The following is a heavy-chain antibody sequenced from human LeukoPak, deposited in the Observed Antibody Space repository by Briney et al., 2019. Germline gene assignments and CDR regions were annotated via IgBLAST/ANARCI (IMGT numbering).Heavy chain of an antibody. D-gene: IGHD4-11*01. CDR1: GYTFTGYY. Sequence: GASVKVSCKASGYTFTGYYMHWVRQAPGQGLEWVGWINPNSGGTNYAQKFQGRVTMTRDTSISTAYMELSRLRSDDTAVYYCATSVTTLRDYYYMDVWGKGTTVTISS. V-gene: IGHV1-2*02. J-gene: IGHJ6*03. CDR2: INPNSGGT. CDR3: ATSVTTLRDYYYMDV.